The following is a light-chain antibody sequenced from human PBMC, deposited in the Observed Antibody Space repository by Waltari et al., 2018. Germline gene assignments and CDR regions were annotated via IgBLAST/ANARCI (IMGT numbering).Light chain of an antibody. Sequence: DIQLTQSPSSLAASVGDRVTITCRASRTASDFLNWYQQKPGSAPKLLNYAASTLQSGVPSRFKGSGSGTDFTLTINSLQPEDFATYYCQQSYNTPWTFGQGTLVQIK. CDR1: RTASDF. V-gene: IGKV1-39*01. CDR2: AAS. J-gene: IGKJ1*01. CDR3: QQSYNTPWT.